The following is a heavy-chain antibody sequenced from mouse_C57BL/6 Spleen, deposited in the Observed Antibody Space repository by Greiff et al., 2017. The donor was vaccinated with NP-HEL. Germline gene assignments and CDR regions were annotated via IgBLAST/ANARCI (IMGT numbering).Heavy chain of an antibody. CDR2: IYPGDGDT. Sequence: QVQLQQSGAELVKPGASVKISCKASGYAFSSYWMNWVKQRPGKGLEWIGQIYPGDGDTNYNGKFKGKATLTADKSSSTAYMQHSSLTSEDSAVYFCARSDPTAHARSMDYWGQGTSVTVSS. CDR1: GYAFSSYW. J-gene: IGHJ4*01. V-gene: IGHV1-80*01. CDR3: ARSDPTAHARSMDY. D-gene: IGHD3-2*02.